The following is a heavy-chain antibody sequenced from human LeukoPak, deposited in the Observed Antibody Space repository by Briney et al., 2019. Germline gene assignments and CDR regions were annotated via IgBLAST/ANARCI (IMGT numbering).Heavy chain of an antibody. V-gene: IGHV1-2*02. J-gene: IGHJ6*03. D-gene: IGHD3-10*01. CDR2: INPHSGGT. Sequence: ASVKVSCKASGYTFTGYSIHWVRQAPGQGLEWMGWINPHSGGTNYPQTFQDRVTMTRDTSIDTVYMDLSRLRSDDTAVYYCARGWVTMVRGVIRGYYYMDVWGKGTTVTISS. CDR1: GYTFTGYS. CDR3: ARGWVTMVRGVIRGYYYMDV.